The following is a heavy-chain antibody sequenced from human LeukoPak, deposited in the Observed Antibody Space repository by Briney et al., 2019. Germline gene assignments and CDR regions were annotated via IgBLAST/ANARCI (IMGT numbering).Heavy chain of an antibody. D-gene: IGHD3-10*01. CDR2: SFYTGNT. CDR3: ARHGPSMVRGAIVGYFDS. Sequence: TSETLSLTCSVSGASVRSSTYHWGWIRQSPGKGPEWIGSSFYTGNTFYTPSLKSRVTLFVDTSKNQFSLKLRSVTAADTAVYSCARHGPSMVRGAIVGYFDSWGQGTLVTVSS. V-gene: IGHV4-39*01. CDR1: GASVRSSTYH. J-gene: IGHJ4*02.